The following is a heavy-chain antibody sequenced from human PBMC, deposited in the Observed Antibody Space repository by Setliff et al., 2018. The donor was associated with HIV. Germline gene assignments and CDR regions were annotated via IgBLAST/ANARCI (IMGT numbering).Heavy chain of an antibody. CDR3: ARIPQLLDYAMDV. CDR1: GGSFSGYY. J-gene: IGHJ6*02. Sequence: LSLTCAVYGGSFSGYYWSWIRQPPGKGLEWIGEINHSGSTNYNPSLKSRVTISVDRSKNQFSLNVTSVTAADTAVYYCARIPQLLDYAMDVWGQGTTVTVS. V-gene: IGHV4-34*01. CDR2: INHSGST. D-gene: IGHD2-2*01.